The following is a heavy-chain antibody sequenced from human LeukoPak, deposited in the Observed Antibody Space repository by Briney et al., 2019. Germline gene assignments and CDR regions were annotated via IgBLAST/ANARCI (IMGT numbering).Heavy chain of an antibody. J-gene: IGHJ4*02. D-gene: IGHD6-6*01. CDR2: IYSGGGT. CDR1: GFNVSSNY. V-gene: IGHV3-53*01. CDR3: VREGYSSSFGY. Sequence: GGPLRLSCAASGFNVSSNYMTWVRQAPGKGLEWVSVIYSGGGTYHADSVRGRFTISRDTSKNTLYLQMNSLRAEDTAVYYCVREGYSSSFGYWGQGTLVTVSS.